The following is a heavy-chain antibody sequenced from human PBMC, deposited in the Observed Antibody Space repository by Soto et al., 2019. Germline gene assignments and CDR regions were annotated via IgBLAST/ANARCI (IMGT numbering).Heavy chain of an antibody. V-gene: IGHV3-23*01. D-gene: IGHD1-7*01. Sequence: EVQLLESGGGLVQPGGSLRLSCAASGFTFSSYAMSWVRQAPGKGLEWVSAISGSGGSTYYADSVKGRFTISRDNSKNTLYLQMNSQRAEDTVVYYCAKSYHNWNYVSPSDYWGQGTLVTVSS. CDR3: AKSYHNWNYVSPSDY. CDR1: GFTFSSYA. CDR2: ISGSGGST. J-gene: IGHJ4*02.